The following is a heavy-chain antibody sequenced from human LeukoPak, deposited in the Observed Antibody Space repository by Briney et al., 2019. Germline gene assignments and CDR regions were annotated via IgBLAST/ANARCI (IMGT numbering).Heavy chain of an antibody. CDR1: GYTFTSYW. CDR2: IYPGDSDT. D-gene: IGHD6-19*01. J-gene: IGHJ4*02. V-gene: IGHV5-51*01. CDR3: ARLVEVAGRLDY. Sequence: KVSCKASGYTFTSYWIGWVRQMPGKGLEWMGIIYPGDSDTRYSPSFQGQVTISADKSISTAYLQWSRLKASDTAMYYCARLVEVAGRLDYWGQGTPVIVSS.